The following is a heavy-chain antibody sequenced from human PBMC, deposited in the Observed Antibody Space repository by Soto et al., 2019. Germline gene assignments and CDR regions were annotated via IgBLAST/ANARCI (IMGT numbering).Heavy chain of an antibody. J-gene: IGHJ6*02. CDR3: ARLDYCSGGSCHDLDYYYYGMDV. V-gene: IGHV5-51*01. D-gene: IGHD2-15*01. CDR2: IYPGDSDT. CDR1: GYSFTSYW. Sequence: HGESLQISCKGSGYSFTSYWIGCVRQMPGKGLEWIGIIYPGDSDTRYSPSFQGQVTISADKSISAAYLQWSSLKASDTAMYYCARLDYCSGGSCHDLDYYYYGMDVWGQGTKVTVSS.